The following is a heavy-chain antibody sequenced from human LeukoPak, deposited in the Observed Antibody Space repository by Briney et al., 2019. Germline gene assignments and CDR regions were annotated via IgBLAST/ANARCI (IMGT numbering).Heavy chain of an antibody. Sequence: ASVKVSCKASGYTFTSYDINWVRQATGQGLEWMGWMNPNSGNTGYAQKFQGRVTMTRNTSISTAYMELSSLRSEDTAVYYCARVYYYDSSGSAKSFDYWGQGTLVTVSS. CDR3: ARVYYYDSSGSAKSFDY. D-gene: IGHD3-22*01. CDR2: MNPNSGNT. J-gene: IGHJ4*02. CDR1: GYTFTSYD. V-gene: IGHV1-8*01.